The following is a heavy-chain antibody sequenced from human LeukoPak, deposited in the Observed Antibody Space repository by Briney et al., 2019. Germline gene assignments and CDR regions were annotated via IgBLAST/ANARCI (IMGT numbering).Heavy chain of an antibody. D-gene: IGHD3-22*01. V-gene: IGHV3-7*01. Sequence: GGSLRLSCAASGFSFSSQWMSWVRQAPGKGLEWVAIINQAGTGKHYVDSVKGRFTISRDNAENSLYLQMNSLRAEDTAVYYCARGLFLSGYLDAFDVWGQGTVVTVSS. CDR2: INQAGTGK. CDR1: GFSFSSQW. CDR3: ARGLFLSGYLDAFDV. J-gene: IGHJ3*01.